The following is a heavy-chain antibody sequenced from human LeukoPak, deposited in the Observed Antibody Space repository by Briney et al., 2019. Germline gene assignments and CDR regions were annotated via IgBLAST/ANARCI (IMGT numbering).Heavy chain of an antibody. V-gene: IGHV3-23*01. Sequence: GGSQRLSCTASGFPFGGYAMGWVRHAPGEGMEWVSSIRGGSADTYHADSVKGRFTISRDNSKSALYLQMDSLRADDTAVYYCARTIAQYSNSWLYFYHGLDVWGQGTTVTVSS. CDR1: GFPFGGYA. CDR2: IRGGSADT. CDR3: ARTIAQYSNSWLYFYHGLDV. D-gene: IGHD6-13*01. J-gene: IGHJ6*02.